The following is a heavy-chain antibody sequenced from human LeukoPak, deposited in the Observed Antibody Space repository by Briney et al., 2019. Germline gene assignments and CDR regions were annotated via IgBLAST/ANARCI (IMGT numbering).Heavy chain of an antibody. CDR3: ARVGIYGDYGRYFDY. D-gene: IGHD4-17*01. V-gene: IGHV3-7*03. Sequence: GGSLRLSCAASGFTFSTYRMSWVRQAPGKGLEWVANIKQDGSEKHYVDSVKGRFTISRDNAKNSLYLQMNGLRAEDTALYYCARVGIYGDYGRYFDYWGQGTLVTVSS. CDR2: IKQDGSEK. CDR1: GFTFSTYR. J-gene: IGHJ4*02.